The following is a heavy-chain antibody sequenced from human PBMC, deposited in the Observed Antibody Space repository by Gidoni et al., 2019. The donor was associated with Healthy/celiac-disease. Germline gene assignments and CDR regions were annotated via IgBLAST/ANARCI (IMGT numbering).Heavy chain of an antibody. V-gene: IGHV3-7*03. D-gene: IGHD4-17*01. Sequence: EVQLVESGGGLVQPGGSQRLSCAASGFPFSSYWRSWGLQAPGKGLGWGANRKQDGSEKYYVDSVKGRFTISRDNAKNSLYLQMNSLRAEDTAVYYCARDYRMTTVTTWAFDIWGQGTMVTVSS. J-gene: IGHJ3*02. CDR3: ARDYRMTTVTTWAFDI. CDR1: GFPFSSYW. CDR2: RKQDGSEK.